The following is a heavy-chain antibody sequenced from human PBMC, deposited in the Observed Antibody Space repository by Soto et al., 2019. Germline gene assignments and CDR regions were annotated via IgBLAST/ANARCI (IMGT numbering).Heavy chain of an antibody. CDR1: GYTFTSYG. V-gene: IGHV1-18*01. CDR3: ARVALLGYCSGGSCYGWFDP. CDR2: IIPNNGTA. J-gene: IGHJ5*02. Sequence: ASVKVSCKASGYTFTSYGISWVRQAPGQGLEWMGWIIPNNGTANYAQKLQGRVTITADESTSTAYMELSSLRSEDTAVYYCARVALLGYCSGGSCYGWFDPWGQGTLVTVSS. D-gene: IGHD2-15*01.